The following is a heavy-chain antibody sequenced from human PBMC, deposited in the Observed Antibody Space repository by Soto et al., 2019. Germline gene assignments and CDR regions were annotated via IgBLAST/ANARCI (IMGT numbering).Heavy chain of an antibody. CDR3: ARDRPAMLLTYYGMDV. Sequence: QVQLVQSGAEVKKPGSSVKVSCKASGGTFSSYAISWVRQAPGQGLEWMGGIIPIFGTANYAQKFQGRVTITADESTSTAYMELSSLRSEDTAVYCCARDRPAMLLTYYGMDVWGPGTTVTVSS. J-gene: IGHJ6*02. CDR2: IIPIFGTA. D-gene: IGHD2-15*01. V-gene: IGHV1-69*01. CDR1: GGTFSSYA.